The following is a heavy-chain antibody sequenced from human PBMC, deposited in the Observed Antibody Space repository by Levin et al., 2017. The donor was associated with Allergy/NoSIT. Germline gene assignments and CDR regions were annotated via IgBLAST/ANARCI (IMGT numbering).Heavy chain of an antibody. D-gene: IGHD3-10*01. V-gene: IGHV4-61*02. CDR3: ARAEVGSEH. CDR1: GGSISSGSYY. J-gene: IGHJ4*02. CDR2: IYSSGSA. Sequence: SETLSLTCKVSGGSISSGSYYWSWIRQPAAKGLEWIGRIYSSGSANYTPSLTSRVTISVDTSKNQFSLKLGSVTAADTAVYYCARAEVGSEHWGQGTLVTVSS.